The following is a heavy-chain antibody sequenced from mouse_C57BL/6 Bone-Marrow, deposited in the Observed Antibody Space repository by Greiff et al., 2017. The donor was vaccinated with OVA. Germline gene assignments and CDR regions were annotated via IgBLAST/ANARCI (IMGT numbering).Heavy chain of an antibody. CDR2: IYPGSGST. CDR1: GYTFTSYW. D-gene: IGHD1-1*01. CDR3: ASPSGYYGSPFDY. V-gene: IGHV1-55*01. Sequence: QVQLQQPGAELVKPGASVKMSCKASGYTFTSYWITWVKHRPGQGLEWIGDIYPGSGSTNYNEKFKSKATLTVDTSSSTAYMQLSSLTSEDSAVYYCASPSGYYGSPFDYWGQGTTLTVSS. J-gene: IGHJ2*01.